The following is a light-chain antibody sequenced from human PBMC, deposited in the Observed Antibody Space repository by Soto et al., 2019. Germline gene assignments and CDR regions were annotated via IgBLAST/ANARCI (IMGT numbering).Light chain of an antibody. CDR2: GAS. CDR3: QHYGSSTRT. CDR1: QSVSASY. V-gene: IGKV3-20*01. J-gene: IGKJ1*01. Sequence: EIVLTQSPGTLSLSPGERATLSCRATQSVSASYLGGYQQKPGQAPRLLIYGASSRATGIPDRFSGSGSATDFTLTITRLEPEDFAVYYCQHYGSSTRTFGQGTKVEIK.